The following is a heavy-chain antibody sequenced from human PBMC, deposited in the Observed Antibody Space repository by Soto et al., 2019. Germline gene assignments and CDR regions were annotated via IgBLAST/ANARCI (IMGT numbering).Heavy chain of an antibody. CDR1: GGSISNYF. CDR2: VSDSGST. J-gene: IGHJ4*02. Sequence: SETLSLTCTVSGGSISNYFWSWIRQPPGKGLEWIGYVSDSGSTNYNPSLKSRVTISVDTSRMQFSLKLRSVTAADTAVYYCARRTAGTTYFAYWGQGTLVTVSS. V-gene: IGHV4-59*08. CDR3: ARRTAGTTYFAY. D-gene: IGHD1-1*01.